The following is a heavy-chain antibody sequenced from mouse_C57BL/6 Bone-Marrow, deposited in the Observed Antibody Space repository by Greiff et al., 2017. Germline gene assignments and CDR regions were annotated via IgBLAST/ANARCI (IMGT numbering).Heavy chain of an antibody. CDR3: ARHGDYSKSDAMDY. J-gene: IGHJ4*01. Sequence: DVKLVESGGGLVQPGESLKLSCESNEYEFPSHDMSWVRKTPEKRLELVAAINSDGGSTYYPDTMERRFIISRDNTKKTLYLQMSSLRSEDTALYYCARHGDYSKSDAMDYWGQGTSVTVSS. CDR2: INSDGGST. V-gene: IGHV5-2*01. D-gene: IGHD2-5*01. CDR1: EYEFPSHD.